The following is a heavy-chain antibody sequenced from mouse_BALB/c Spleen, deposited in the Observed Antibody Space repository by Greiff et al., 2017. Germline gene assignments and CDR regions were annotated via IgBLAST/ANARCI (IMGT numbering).Heavy chain of an antibody. CDR2: IYPGDGDT. CDR3: ARGRGLRHAMDY. Sequence: QVQLQQSGAELARPGASVKLSCKASGYTFTSYWMQWVKQRPGQGLEWIGAIYPGDGDTRYTQKFKGKATLTADKSSSTAYMQLSSLASEDSAVYYCARGRGLRHAMDYWGQGTSVTVSS. D-gene: IGHD2-4*01. J-gene: IGHJ4*01. CDR1: GYTFTSYW. V-gene: IGHV1-87*01.